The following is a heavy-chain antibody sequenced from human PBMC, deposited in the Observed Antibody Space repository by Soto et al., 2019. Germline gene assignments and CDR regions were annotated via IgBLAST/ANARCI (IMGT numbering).Heavy chain of an antibody. Sequence: EVQLLESGGGLVQPGGSLRLSCAASGFTFTTYAMSWVRQAPGKGLEWVSSITGSGGGTYYADSVKGRFTISRDNSKNTLYLQMNSLRAEDTALYYGAKGCLTVAGTSCSWGQGAQVTVSS. J-gene: IGHJ4*02. CDR1: GFTFTTYA. V-gene: IGHV3-23*01. CDR2: ITGSGGGT. CDR3: AKGCLTVAGTSCS. D-gene: IGHD6-19*01.